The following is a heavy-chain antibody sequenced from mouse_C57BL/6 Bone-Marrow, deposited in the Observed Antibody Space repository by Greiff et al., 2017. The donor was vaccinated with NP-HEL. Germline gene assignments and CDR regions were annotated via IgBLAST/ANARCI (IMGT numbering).Heavy chain of an antibody. CDR2: ISYDGSN. V-gene: IGHV3-6*01. Sequence: EVKLMESGPGLVKPSQSLSLTCSVTGYSITSGYYWNWIRQFPGNKLEWMGYISYDGSNNYNQSLKNRISITLYTSQNQFFLKLNSVTTEDTATYYCARGGYGYSWGQGTTLTVSS. CDR1: GYSITSGYY. D-gene: IGHD2-2*01. J-gene: IGHJ2*01. CDR3: ARGGYGYS.